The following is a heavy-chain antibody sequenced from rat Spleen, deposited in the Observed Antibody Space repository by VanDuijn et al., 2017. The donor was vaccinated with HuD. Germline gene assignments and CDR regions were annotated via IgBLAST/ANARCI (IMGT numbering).Heavy chain of an antibody. Sequence: EVQLVESGGGLVQPGGSLKLSCVASGFTFNNYWMTWIRQAPGKGLEWVASITNTGNTPYYPESVKGRFTISRDNAKSTLYLQMNSLRSEDTATYYCTRMRHYVDYWGQGVMVTVSS. CDR1: GFTFNNYW. J-gene: IGHJ2*01. CDR2: ITNTGNTP. CDR3: TRMRHYVDY. V-gene: IGHV5-31*01.